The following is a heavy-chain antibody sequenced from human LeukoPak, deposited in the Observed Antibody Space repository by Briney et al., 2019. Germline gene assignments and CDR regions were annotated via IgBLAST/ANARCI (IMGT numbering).Heavy chain of an antibody. D-gene: IGHD3-10*01. V-gene: IGHV4-59*08. J-gene: IGHJ4*02. Sequence: SETLSLTCTVSGGSISSYYWSWIRQPPGKGLEWIGYIYYSGSTNYNPSLKSRVTISVDTSKNQSSLKLSSVTAADTAVYYCARHIYYGSGAFDYWGQGILVTASS. CDR3: ARHIYYGSGAFDY. CDR1: GGSISSYY. CDR2: IYYSGST.